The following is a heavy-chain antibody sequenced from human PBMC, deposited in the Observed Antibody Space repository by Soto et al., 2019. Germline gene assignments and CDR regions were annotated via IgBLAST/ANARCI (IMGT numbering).Heavy chain of an antibody. J-gene: IGHJ6*02. V-gene: IGHV5-10-1*01. CDR2: IVSSDSYT. Sequence: PGESLKISCQGSGYRFTSYWISLVRQMPGKGLEWMGKIVSSDSYTNYSPSFQGHVTISTDKSNCTAYLPWSSLRASDTALYYCARHRRNRYDCSSYYWDVWGQGTTVTVSS. D-gene: IGHD3-22*01. CDR3: ARHRRNRYDCSSYYWDV. CDR1: GYRFTSYW.